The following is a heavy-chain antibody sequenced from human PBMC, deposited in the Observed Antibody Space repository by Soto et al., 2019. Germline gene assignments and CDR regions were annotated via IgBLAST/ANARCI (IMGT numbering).Heavy chain of an antibody. CDR1: GGTFSSYT. V-gene: IGHV1-69*04. J-gene: IGHJ4*02. CDR3: AREGVGGYCSSTSCLDY. Sequence: QVQLVHSGAEVKKPGSSVKVSCKASGGTFSSYTISWVRQAPGQGLEWMGRIIPILGIANYAQKFQGRVTITADKSTSTAYMELSSLRSEDTAVYYCAREGVGGYCSSTSCLDYWGQGTLVTVSS. D-gene: IGHD2-2*01. CDR2: IIPILGIA.